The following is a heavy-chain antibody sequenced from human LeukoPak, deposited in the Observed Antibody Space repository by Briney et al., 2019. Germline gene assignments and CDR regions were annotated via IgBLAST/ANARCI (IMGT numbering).Heavy chain of an antibody. J-gene: IGHJ6*02. V-gene: IGHV3-74*01. CDR2: IHSDGSTT. CDR1: GITVSKYW. Sequence: GGSLRLSCAVSGITVSKYWMHLVRQVPWKGLVWVSRIHSDGSTTDYADSVKGRFTITRDSAKNTLYLEMNSLRVEDTAVYYCTRDANHYGGMDVWGQGTTVTVSS. CDR3: TRDANHYGGMDV.